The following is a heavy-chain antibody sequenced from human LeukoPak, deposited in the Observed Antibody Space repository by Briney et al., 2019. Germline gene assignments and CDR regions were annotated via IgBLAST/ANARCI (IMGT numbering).Heavy chain of an antibody. D-gene: IGHD2/OR15-2a*01. Sequence: GGSLRLSCETSGFTFNNYAVSWVRQAPGKGLEWVSAINGRGDNTYYADFVKGRFTISRDNSKSTVYLQMNSLRTEDTAVYYCAKDRVSPGFNWFDPWGQGTLVTVSS. CDR3: AKDRVSPGFNWFDP. CDR1: GFTFNNYA. V-gene: IGHV3-23*01. CDR2: INGRGDNT. J-gene: IGHJ5*02.